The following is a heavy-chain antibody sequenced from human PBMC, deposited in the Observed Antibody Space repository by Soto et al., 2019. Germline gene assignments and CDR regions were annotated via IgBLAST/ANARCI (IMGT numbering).Heavy chain of an antibody. CDR3: ARAVCSSTSCLRPANPDV. J-gene: IGHJ6*02. D-gene: IGHD2-2*01. Sequence: ASVKVSCKASGYTFTSYYMHWVRQAPGQGLEWMGIINPSGGSTSYAQKFQGRVTMTRDTSTSTVYMELSSLRSEDTAVYYCARAVCSSTSCLRPANPDVWGQGTTVTVSS. CDR2: INPSGGST. V-gene: IGHV1-46*01. CDR1: GYTFTSYY.